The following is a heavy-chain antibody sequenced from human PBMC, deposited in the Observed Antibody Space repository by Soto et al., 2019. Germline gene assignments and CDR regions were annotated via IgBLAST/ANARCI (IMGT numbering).Heavy chain of an antibody. CDR2: INSDGSST. CDR1: GFTFSSYW. V-gene: IGHV3-74*01. Sequence: PLWSLRLSCAASGFTFSSYWMHWVRQAPGKGLVWVSHINSDGSSTSYADSVKGRFTISRDNAKNTLYLQMNSLRAEDTAVYYCATVRSSLFARDYSCLGTRVTVSS. CDR3: ATVRSSLFARDY. D-gene: IGHD3-22*01. J-gene: IGHJ4*02.